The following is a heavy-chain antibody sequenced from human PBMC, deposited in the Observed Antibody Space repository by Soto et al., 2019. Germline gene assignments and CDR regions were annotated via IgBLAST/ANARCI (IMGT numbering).Heavy chain of an antibody. D-gene: IGHD6-19*01. CDR1: GFTFSGYY. Sequence: GGSLRLSCAASGFTFSGYYMSWIRQAPGKGLEWISYISSSGTTENYADSVKGRFTVSRDNAKNSLYLQVNSLRAEDTAVYYSARDRGAVVGQYFDYWGQGTLVTVSS. CDR3: ARDRGAVVGQYFDY. V-gene: IGHV3-11*01. J-gene: IGHJ4*02. CDR2: ISSSGTTE.